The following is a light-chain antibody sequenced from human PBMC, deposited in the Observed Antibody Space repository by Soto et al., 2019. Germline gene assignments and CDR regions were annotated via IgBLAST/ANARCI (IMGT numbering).Light chain of an antibody. CDR1: SSDVGAYKY. Sequence: QSALTQPPSASGSPGQSVTISCTGTSSDVGAYKYVSWYQQYPGTAPKLMIYEVSKRPSGVPDRFSGSKYGNTASLTVSGLQAEDEADYYCTSYVGSNIWVFGGGTKLTVL. CDR2: EVS. CDR3: TSYVGSNIWV. J-gene: IGLJ3*02. V-gene: IGLV2-8*01.